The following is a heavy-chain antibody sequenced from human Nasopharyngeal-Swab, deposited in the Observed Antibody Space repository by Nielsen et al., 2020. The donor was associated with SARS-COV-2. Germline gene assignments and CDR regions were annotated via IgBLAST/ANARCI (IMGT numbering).Heavy chain of an antibody. CDR3: ARDKGDGYNSDYYYMDV. D-gene: IGHD5-24*01. V-gene: IGHV3-23*01. CDR2: ISGSGGST. CDR1: GFTFSSYA. Sequence: GESLKISCAASGFTFSSYAMSWVRQAPGKGLEWVSAISGSGGSTYYADSVKGRFTISRDNAKNSLYLQMNSLRAEDTAVYYCARDKGDGYNSDYYYMDVWGKGTTVTVSS. J-gene: IGHJ6*03.